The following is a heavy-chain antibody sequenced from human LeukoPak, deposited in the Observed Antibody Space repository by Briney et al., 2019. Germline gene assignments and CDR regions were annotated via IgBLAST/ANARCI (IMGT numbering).Heavy chain of an antibody. CDR1: GYTFSDYY. CDR3: ARGRWANAALDV. Sequence: ASVKVSCKASGYTFSDYYIHWVRQAPGQGLEWMGWINPTSDDSRSTQKFQGRVTMTRDTSLSTAHMEVNRLTSDDTATYYCARGRWANAALDVWGQGTTVTVSS. CDR2: INPTSDDS. J-gene: IGHJ3*01. D-gene: IGHD4-23*01. V-gene: IGHV1-2*02.